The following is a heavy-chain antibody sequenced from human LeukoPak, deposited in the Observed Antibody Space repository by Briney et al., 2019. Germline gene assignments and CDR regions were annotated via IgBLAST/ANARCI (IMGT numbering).Heavy chain of an antibody. Sequence: PSETLSLTCTVSGGSISSYYWSWIRQPPGKGLEWIGYIYYSRSTNYNPSLKSRVTISVDTSKNQFSLKLSSVTAADTAVYYCARGRTTVTEYYFDYWGQGTLVTVSS. CDR3: ARGRTTVTEYYFDY. CDR1: GGSISSYY. J-gene: IGHJ4*02. CDR2: IYYSRST. V-gene: IGHV4-59*01. D-gene: IGHD4-17*01.